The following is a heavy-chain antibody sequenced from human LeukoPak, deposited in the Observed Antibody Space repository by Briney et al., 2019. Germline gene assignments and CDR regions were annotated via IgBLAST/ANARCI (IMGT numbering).Heavy chain of an antibody. J-gene: IGHJ3*02. CDR3: ARTYGDYDQAFDI. D-gene: IGHD4-17*01. CDR1: GGSISSSSYY. CDR2: IYYSGST. Sequence: SETLSLTCTVSGGSISSSSYYWGWIRQPPGKELEWIGSIYYSGSTYYNPSLKSRVTISVDTSKNQFSLKLSSVTAADTAVYYCARTYGDYDQAFDIWGQGTMVTVSS. V-gene: IGHV4-39*07.